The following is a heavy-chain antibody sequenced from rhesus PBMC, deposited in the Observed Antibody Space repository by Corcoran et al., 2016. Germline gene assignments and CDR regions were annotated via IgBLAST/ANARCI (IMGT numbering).Heavy chain of an antibody. D-gene: IGHD3-16*01. CDR3: ARAYYYSGSYPYYGLDS. V-gene: IGHV4-65*01. J-gene: IGHJ6*01. Sequence: QVQLQESGPGLVKPSETLSLTCAVSGGSISSSNWWSWIRQPPGKGLEWIGYRYGSSGNTNYNPSLKNRVTISKVASKSQCSLKLSSVTAADTAVYYCARAYYYSGSYPYYGLDSWGQGVVVTVSS. CDR2: RYGSSGNT. CDR1: GGSISSSNW.